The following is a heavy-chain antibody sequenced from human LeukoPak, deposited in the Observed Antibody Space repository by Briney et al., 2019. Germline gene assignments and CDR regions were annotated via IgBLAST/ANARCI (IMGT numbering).Heavy chain of an antibody. V-gene: IGHV4-59*01. J-gene: IGHJ4*02. CDR3: ARKEMATTPFDY. Sequence: SETLSLTCTVSGGSISSYYWSWIRQPPGKGLEWIGYIYYSGSTNYNPSLKSRVTISVDTSKNQFSLELSSVTAADTAVYYCARKEMATTPFDYWGQGTLVTVSS. CDR1: GGSISSYY. CDR2: IYYSGST. D-gene: IGHD5-24*01.